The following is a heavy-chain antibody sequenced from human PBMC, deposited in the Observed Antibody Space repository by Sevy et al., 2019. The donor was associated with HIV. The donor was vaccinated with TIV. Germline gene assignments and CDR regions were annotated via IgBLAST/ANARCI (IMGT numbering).Heavy chain of an antibody. CDR2: IYSGEYT. V-gene: IGHV3-53*01. Sequence: GGSLRLSCAASDFTVSSKYTSWVRQAPGKGLEWVSVIYSGEYTYYADSVKGRFTISRDISKNTLNLEMNNLRAEDTAIYYCATTSTPLYYYALDVWGQGTTVTVSS. CDR1: DFTVSSKY. CDR3: ATTSTPLYYYALDV. D-gene: IGHD1-26*01. J-gene: IGHJ6*02.